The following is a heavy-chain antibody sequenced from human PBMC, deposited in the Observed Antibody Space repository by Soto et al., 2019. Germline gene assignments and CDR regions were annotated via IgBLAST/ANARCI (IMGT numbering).Heavy chain of an antibody. CDR3: ASSLEGTTVTNWFDP. D-gene: IGHD4-17*01. J-gene: IGHJ5*02. Sequence: QVQLVQSGAEVKKPGSSVKVSCKASADTFNSYSLSWLRQAPGQRLEWRGGITPVFGTADYAQSFEDRLTITADDSTSTVYMELSSLRSDDTAVYYCASSLEGTTVTNWFDPWGPGALVTVSS. CDR1: ADTFNSYS. V-gene: IGHV1-69*01. CDR2: ITPVFGTA.